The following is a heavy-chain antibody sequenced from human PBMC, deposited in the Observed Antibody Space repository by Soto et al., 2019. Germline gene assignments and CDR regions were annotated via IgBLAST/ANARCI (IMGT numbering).Heavy chain of an antibody. J-gene: IGHJ6*03. Sequence: PSETLSLTCAVASGSISSSNWWSWVRQPLGKGLEWIGEIYHSGSTNYNPSLKSRVTISVDKSKNQFSLKLSSVTAADTAVYYCAREFTSSVYYYYMDVWGKGTTVTVSS. CDR3: AREFTSSVYYYYMDV. V-gene: IGHV4-4*02. CDR1: SGSISSSNW. D-gene: IGHD2-2*01. CDR2: IYHSGST.